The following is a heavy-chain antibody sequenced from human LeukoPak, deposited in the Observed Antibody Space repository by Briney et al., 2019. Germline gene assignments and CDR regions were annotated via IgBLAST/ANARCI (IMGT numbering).Heavy chain of an antibody. Sequence: ASVKVSCKASGYTFSSYGLSWVRQAPGQGLEWMGWISGNNGNTNYAQKLQGRVTMTTDTSTSTAYMELRSLRSDDTAVYYCAKVGGGSWSKDAFDMWGQRTMVTVST. J-gene: IGHJ3*02. V-gene: IGHV1-18*01. CDR1: GYTFSSYG. D-gene: IGHD2-15*01. CDR3: AKVGGGSWSKDAFDM. CDR2: ISGNNGNT.